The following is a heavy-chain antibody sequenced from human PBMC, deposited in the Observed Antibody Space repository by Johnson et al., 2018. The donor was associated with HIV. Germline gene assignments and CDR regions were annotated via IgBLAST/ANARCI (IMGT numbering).Heavy chain of an antibody. V-gene: IGHV3-33*01. CDR2: IRYDGDNK. D-gene: IGHD3-16*01. CDR1: GFTFSYYG. CDR3: ARGGWGDAFDI. J-gene: IGHJ3*02. Sequence: VQLVESGGGVVQPGRSLRLSCAAFGFTFSYYGMHWVRQAPGKGLEWVAFIRYDGDNKYYGDSVKGRFTISRDNSKDTLYLQMNSLRAEDTAVYYCARGGWGDAFDIWGQGTMVTVSS.